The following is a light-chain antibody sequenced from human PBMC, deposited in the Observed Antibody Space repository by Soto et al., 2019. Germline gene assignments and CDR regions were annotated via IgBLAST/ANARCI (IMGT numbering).Light chain of an antibody. J-gene: IGKJ1*01. CDR2: AAS. CDR3: QQSYSTPRT. CDR1: QTINSY. V-gene: IGKV1-39*01. Sequence: DIQMTQSPSSLSASVGDRVTITCRASQTINSYLNWYQHKPGKAPKLLIYAASSLQGGVPSRFSGSGSGTDFTLTISTLQPEDFATYYCQQSYSTPRTFGQGTKVE.